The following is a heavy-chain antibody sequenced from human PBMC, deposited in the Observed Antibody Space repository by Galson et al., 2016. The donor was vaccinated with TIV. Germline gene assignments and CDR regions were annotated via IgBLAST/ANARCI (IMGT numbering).Heavy chain of an antibody. CDR2: INWNSGDI. CDR3: AKDGRGYYYYMDV. Sequence: SLRLSCAASGFTFDDYAMHWVRQVPGKGLEWVSGINWNSGDINYADSVKGRFTISRDNAKKSLYLQMNSLRPEDTALYYCAKDGRGYYYYMDVWGNETTVTVSS. J-gene: IGHJ6*03. CDR1: GFTFDDYA. V-gene: IGHV3-9*01. D-gene: IGHD1-26*01.